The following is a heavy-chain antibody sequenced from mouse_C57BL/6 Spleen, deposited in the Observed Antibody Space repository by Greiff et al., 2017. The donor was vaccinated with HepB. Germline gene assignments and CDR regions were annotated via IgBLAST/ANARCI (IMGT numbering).Heavy chain of an antibody. CDR1: GYTFTSYW. CDR2: INPSNGGT. CDR3: ARGNYYGSSPYWYFDV. D-gene: IGHD1-1*01. V-gene: IGHV1-53*01. Sequence: QVHVKQSGTELVKPGASVKLSCKASGYTFTSYWMHWVKQRPGQGLEWIGNINPSNGGTNYNEKFKSKATLTVDKSSSTAYMQLSSLTSEDSAVYYCARGNYYGSSPYWYFDVWGTGTTVTVSS. J-gene: IGHJ1*03.